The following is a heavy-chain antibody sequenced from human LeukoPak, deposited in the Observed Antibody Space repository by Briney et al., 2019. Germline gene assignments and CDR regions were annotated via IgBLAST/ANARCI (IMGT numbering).Heavy chain of an antibody. Sequence: GGSLRLSCAASGFTFSNYWMNWVRQAPGKGLEWVANIKEDGGEKYYVDSVKGRFTISRDKAKNALYLQMNSLRADDTAVYYCASWGPWSYFDYWGQGTLVTVSS. CDR3: ASWGPWSYFDY. J-gene: IGHJ4*02. CDR1: GFTFSNYW. D-gene: IGHD3-16*01. CDR2: IKEDGGEK. V-gene: IGHV3-7*01.